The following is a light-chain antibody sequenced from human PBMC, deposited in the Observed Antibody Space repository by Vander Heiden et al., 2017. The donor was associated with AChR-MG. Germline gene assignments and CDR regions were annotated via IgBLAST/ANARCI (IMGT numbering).Light chain of an antibody. V-gene: IGLV1-51*02. CDR1: RSNLGNNY. Sequence: PAQKVTISCPGPRSNLGNNYVSWYQQLPGTAPKLLIYENNKRPSGIPDRFSGSKSGTSATLGITGLQTGDEADYYCGTWDSSLSAGVFGGGTKLTVI. J-gene: IGLJ3*02. CDR2: ENN. CDR3: GTWDSSLSAGV.